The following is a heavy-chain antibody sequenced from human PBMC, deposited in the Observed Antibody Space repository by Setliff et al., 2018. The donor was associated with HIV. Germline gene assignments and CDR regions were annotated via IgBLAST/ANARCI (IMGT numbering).Heavy chain of an antibody. V-gene: IGHV4-39*07. CDR1: GASIETSDYY. CDR2: IFYGGST. D-gene: IGHD6-13*01. Sequence: PSETLSLTCTVSGASIETSDYYWGWIRQPPGKGPEWIGNIFYGGSTFYNPSLKSRVTISVDTSKNQFSLKLSSVTAADTAVYYCARGIAAAGRWGLGTMVTVSS. CDR3: ARGIAAAGR. J-gene: IGHJ3*01.